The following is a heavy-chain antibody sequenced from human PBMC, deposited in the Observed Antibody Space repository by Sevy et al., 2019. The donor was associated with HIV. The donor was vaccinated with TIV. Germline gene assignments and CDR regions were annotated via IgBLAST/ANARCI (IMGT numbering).Heavy chain of an antibody. Sequence: GGSLRLSCAASGFTFSHYWMTWDRQAPGKGPEWVANIKGDGSEKYYVYSVRGRFTISRDNAKNSLYLQMNSLRGEDTALYYCARDCNSATCLWGLDVWGQGTTVTVSS. CDR2: IKGDGSEK. V-gene: IGHV3-7*03. J-gene: IGHJ6*02. CDR3: ARDCNSATCLWGLDV. D-gene: IGHD1-26*01. CDR1: GFTFSHYW.